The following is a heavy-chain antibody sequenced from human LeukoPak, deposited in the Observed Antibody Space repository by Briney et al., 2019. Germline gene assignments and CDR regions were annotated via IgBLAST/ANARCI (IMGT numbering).Heavy chain of an antibody. V-gene: IGHV3-49*04. Sequence: GGSLRLSCAASGFTFSSYWMSWVRQAPGKGLEWVGLIRSKGTGGTTEYAAAVKGRFIISRDDSKTIAYLQMNSLKTEDTAMYYCSRFFDQWGQGTLVTVSS. J-gene: IGHJ4*02. CDR3: SRFFDQ. CDR2: IRSKGTGGTT. CDR1: GFTFSSYW.